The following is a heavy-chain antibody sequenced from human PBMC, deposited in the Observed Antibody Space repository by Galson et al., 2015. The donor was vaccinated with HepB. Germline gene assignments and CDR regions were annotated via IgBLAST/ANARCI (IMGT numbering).Heavy chain of an antibody. D-gene: IGHD6-13*01. Sequence: SLRLSCAASGFIISTYWMTWVRQAPGKGLEWVAVIWYDGSNKYYADSVKGRFTISRDNSKNTLYLQMNSLRAEDTAVYYCARVGSSSSTDYWGQGTLVTVSS. CDR1: GFIISTYW. J-gene: IGHJ4*02. CDR3: ARVGSSSSTDY. CDR2: IWYDGSNK. V-gene: IGHV3-33*01.